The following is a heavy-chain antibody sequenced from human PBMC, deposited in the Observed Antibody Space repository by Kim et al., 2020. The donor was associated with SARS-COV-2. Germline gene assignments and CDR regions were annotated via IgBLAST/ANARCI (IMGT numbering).Heavy chain of an antibody. CDR3: ARHSLGTDNWFDP. D-gene: IGHD2-21*02. Sequence: SETLSLTCTVSGGSISSYYWSWIRQPPGKGLEWIGYIYYSGSTNYNPSLKSRVTISVDTSKNQFSLKLSSVTAADTAVYYCARHSLGTDNWFDPWGQGTLVTVSS. CDR2: IYYSGST. J-gene: IGHJ5*02. V-gene: IGHV4-59*08. CDR1: GGSISSYY.